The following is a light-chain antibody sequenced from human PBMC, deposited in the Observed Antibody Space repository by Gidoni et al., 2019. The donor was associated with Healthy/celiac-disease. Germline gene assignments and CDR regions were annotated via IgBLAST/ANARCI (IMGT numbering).Light chain of an antibody. CDR3: QQYGSSPVT. CDR2: GAS. J-gene: IGKJ3*01. Sequence: EIELTQSPGTLSLSPGERATLSCRASQSVSSSYLAWYQQKPGQAPKLLIYGASSRATGIPYRFSGSGSGTDFTLTISRLEPEDFAVYYCQQYGSSPVTFGPGTKVDIK. CDR1: QSVSSSY. V-gene: IGKV3-20*01.